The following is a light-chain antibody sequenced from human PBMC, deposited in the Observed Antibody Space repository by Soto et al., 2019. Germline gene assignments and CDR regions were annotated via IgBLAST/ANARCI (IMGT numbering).Light chain of an antibody. CDR3: QQSSNWPPIN. V-gene: IGKV3D-20*02. J-gene: IGKJ5*01. CDR2: GAS. Sequence: ELVLTQSPVTISLSTVAIAKLSCSSSQSFSSSYLAWYQQKPGQAPRLLIYGASSRATGIPDRFSGSGSGTDFTLTIRSLEPEDFAVYYCQQSSNWPPINCGKGQRRAIK. CDR1: QSFSSSY.